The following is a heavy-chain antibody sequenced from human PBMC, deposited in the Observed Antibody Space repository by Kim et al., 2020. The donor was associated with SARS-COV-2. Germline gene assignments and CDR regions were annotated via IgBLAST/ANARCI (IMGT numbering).Heavy chain of an antibody. V-gene: IGHV4-59*08. D-gene: IGHD2-21*01. CDR3: ARLFRAGLIDY. J-gene: IGHJ4*02. Sequence: TNYSPTLKSRVTISVDTSKNQFALYLSSVTAADTAVYYCARLFRAGLIDYWGQGTLVTVSS. CDR2: T.